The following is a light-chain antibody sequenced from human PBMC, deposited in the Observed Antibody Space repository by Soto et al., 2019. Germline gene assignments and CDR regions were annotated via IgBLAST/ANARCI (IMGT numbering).Light chain of an antibody. CDR1: SSDVGGYNY. CDR2: DVS. V-gene: IGLV2-14*01. J-gene: IGLJ1*01. Sequence: QSVLTQPASVSGSPGQSITISCPGTSSDVGGYNYVSWYQQHPGKAPKLMIYDVSNRPSGVSNRFSGSKSGNTASLTISGLQAEDEADYYCSSYTSSSTYVFGTGPKVTVL. CDR3: SSYTSSSTYV.